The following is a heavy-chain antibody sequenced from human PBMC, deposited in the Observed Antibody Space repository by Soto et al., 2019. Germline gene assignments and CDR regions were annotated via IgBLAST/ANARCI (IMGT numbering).Heavy chain of an antibody. Sequence: QAQLVQSGPEVKKHGASVKVSCQSSGYTFSTYGISWVRQAPGXXXXXVGWISGYNGQTKSAQKFQGRVTITTDTSTSTAYMELRGLGSXDXAMYYCARDGRKQLWVEGLNALDVWGQGTTVTVSS. CDR2: ISGYNGQT. CDR1: GYTFSTYG. CDR3: ARDGRKQLWVEGLNALDV. J-gene: IGHJ6*02. V-gene: IGHV1-18*01. D-gene: IGHD5-18*01.